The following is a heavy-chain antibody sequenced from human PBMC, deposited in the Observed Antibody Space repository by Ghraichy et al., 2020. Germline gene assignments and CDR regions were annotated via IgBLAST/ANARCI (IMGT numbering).Heavy chain of an antibody. V-gene: IGHV3-33*01. CDR3: ARGMAYDFWSGYYDPLDY. Sequence: GGSLRLSCAASGFTFSSYGMHWVRQAPGKRLEWVAVIWYDGSNKYYADSVKGRFTISRDNSKNTLYLQMNSLRAEDTAVYYCARGMAYDFWSGYYDPLDYWGQGTLVSVSS. J-gene: IGHJ4*02. CDR2: IWYDGSNK. CDR1: GFTFSSYG. D-gene: IGHD3-3*01.